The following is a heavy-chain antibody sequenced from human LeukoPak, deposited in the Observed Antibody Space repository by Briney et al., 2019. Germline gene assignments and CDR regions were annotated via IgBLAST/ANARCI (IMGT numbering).Heavy chain of an antibody. V-gene: IGHV4-34*01. CDR2: INHSGCT. CDR1: GGSFSGYY. Sequence: SETLSLTCAVYGGSFSGYYWSWIRQPPGKGLEWIGEINHSGCTNYNPSLKSRVTISVDTSKNQFSLKLSSVTAADTAVYYCASTRRAPTYYYGSGSYRSPYNWFDPWGQGTLVTVSS. J-gene: IGHJ5*02. CDR3: ASTRRAPTYYYGSGSYRSPYNWFDP. D-gene: IGHD3-10*01.